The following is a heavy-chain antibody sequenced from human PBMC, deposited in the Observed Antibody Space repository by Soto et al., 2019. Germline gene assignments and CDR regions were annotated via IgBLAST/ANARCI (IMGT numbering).Heavy chain of an antibody. V-gene: IGHV5-51*03. CDR2: IHSGASTA. D-gene: IGHD2-2*01. CDR3: ATWRSSHWFDS. Sequence: GGALKISCQGSGYSFSTYSIGLVREMPGKGPEWMGTIHSGASTARSSPSFQGQVTISVEKSVSTAYLQWSSLKASDTALYYRATWRSSHWFDSWGQGTLVTVPP. J-gene: IGHJ5*01. CDR1: GYSFSTYS.